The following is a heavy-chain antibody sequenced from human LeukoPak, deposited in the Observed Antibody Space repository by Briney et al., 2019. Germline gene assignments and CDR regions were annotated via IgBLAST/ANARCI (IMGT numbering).Heavy chain of an antibody. J-gene: IGHJ4*02. D-gene: IGHD2-15*01. CDR3: AKVGYCSGGSCYDY. CDR2: ISGSGGST. V-gene: IGHV3-23*01. Sequence: GGSLRLSCAASGFTFSSYAMSWVRQAPGKGLEWVSAISGSGGSTYYADSVKGRFTISRDDSKNTLYLQMNSLRAEDTAVYYCAKVGYCSGGSCYDYWGQGTLVTVSS. CDR1: GFTFSSYA.